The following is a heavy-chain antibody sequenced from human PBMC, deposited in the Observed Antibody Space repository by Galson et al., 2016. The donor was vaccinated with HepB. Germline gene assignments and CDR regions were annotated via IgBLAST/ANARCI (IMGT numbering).Heavy chain of an antibody. J-gene: IGHJ5*02. CDR1: GLTFSGSA. Sequence: SLRLSCAVSGLTFSGSAMHWVRQASGRGLEWVGHIRSKANNYATAYAASVKGRFTISRDDPKNTAYLQMNSLKTEDTAVYYCTRHLDPGYSSSWYFWFDPWGQGTLVTVSS. V-gene: IGHV3-73*01. CDR3: TRHLDPGYSSSWYFWFDP. CDR2: IRSKANNYAT. D-gene: IGHD6-13*01.